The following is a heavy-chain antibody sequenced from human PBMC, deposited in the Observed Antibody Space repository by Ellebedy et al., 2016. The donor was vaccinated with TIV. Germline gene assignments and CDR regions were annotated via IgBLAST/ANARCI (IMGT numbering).Heavy chain of an antibody. J-gene: IGHJ3*02. CDR1: GGSISGYY. CDR3: ARGRIAASNTGVFDI. Sequence: SETLSLXCTVSGGSISGYYWNWIRQPPGKGLEWIGYIYYSGSTSYNPSLKSRLTISVDTSKNQFSLNLNSVTAADTAVYYRARGRIAASNTGVFDIWGQGTMVTVSS. V-gene: IGHV4-59*01. CDR2: IYYSGST. D-gene: IGHD6-6*01.